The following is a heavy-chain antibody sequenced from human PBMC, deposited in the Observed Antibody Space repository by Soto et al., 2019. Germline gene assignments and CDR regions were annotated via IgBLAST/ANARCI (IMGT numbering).Heavy chain of an antibody. D-gene: IGHD4-17*01. V-gene: IGHV1-69*02. J-gene: IGHJ5*02. Sequence: QVQLVQSGAEVKKPGSSVKVSCKASGGTFSSYTISWVRQAPGRGLEWMGRIIPILGIANYAQKFQGRVTITADKSTSTAYMELSSLRSEDTAVYYCARRIYGALFNWFDPWGQGTLVTVSS. CDR2: IIPILGIA. CDR3: ARRIYGALFNWFDP. CDR1: GGTFSSYT.